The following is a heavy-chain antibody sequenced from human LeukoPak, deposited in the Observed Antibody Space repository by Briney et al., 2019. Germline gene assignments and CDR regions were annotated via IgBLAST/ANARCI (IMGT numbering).Heavy chain of an antibody. J-gene: IGHJ4*02. D-gene: IGHD6-19*01. Sequence: PSETLSHTCTVSGGSISSYYWSWIRQPPGKGLEWVGYIYYSGSTNYNPSLKRRVTISVDTSKNRFSLKVSSVTAADTAVYYCASSRSSSGWSLIDDGVQGTLVTVSS. V-gene: IGHV4-59*01. CDR1: GGSISSYY. CDR2: IYYSGST. CDR3: ASSRSSSGWSLIDD.